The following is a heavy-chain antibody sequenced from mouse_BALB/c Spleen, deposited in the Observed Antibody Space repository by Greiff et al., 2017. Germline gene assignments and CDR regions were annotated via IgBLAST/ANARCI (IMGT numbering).Heavy chain of an antibody. V-gene: IGHV5-9-3*01. Sequence: EVKVVESGGGLVKPGGSLKLSCAASGFTFSSYAMSWVRQTPEKRLEWVATISSGGSYTYYPDSVKGRFTISRDNAKNTLYLQMSSLRSEDTAMYYCARRGGSYAMDYWGQGTSVTVSS. CDR1: GFTFSSYA. J-gene: IGHJ4*01. CDR2: ISSGGSYT. CDR3: ARRGGSYAMDY. D-gene: IGHD1-1*01.